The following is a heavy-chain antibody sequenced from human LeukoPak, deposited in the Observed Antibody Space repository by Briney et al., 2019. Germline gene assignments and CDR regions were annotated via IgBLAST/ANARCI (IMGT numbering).Heavy chain of an antibody. CDR2: IGGSGDST. D-gene: IGHD3-9*01. CDR3: AKEADDWYPRPFDY. CDR1: GFTFGSYA. V-gene: IGHV3-23*01. Sequence: PGGSLRLSCAASGFTFGSYAMTWVRQAPGKGLEWVSAIGGSGDSTYYADSVKGRFTISRDNSKNTLYLQMNSLTAEDTAVYYCAKEADDWYPRPFDYWGQGTLVTVSS. J-gene: IGHJ4*02.